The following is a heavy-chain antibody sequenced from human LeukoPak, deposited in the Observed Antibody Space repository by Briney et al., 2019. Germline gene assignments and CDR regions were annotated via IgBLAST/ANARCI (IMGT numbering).Heavy chain of an antibody. CDR1: RFTFSNYW. CDR2: IKQDGSEK. CDR3: VRDWSDSDDY. Sequence: GGSLRLSCAASRFTFSNYWMTWVRQAPGKGLEWVANIKQDGSEKYYVESVIDRFTVSRDNAHNSLYLQMNSLGAEDTAVYYCVRDWSDSDDYWGQGTLVTVSS. D-gene: IGHD3-3*01. V-gene: IGHV3-7*01. J-gene: IGHJ4*02.